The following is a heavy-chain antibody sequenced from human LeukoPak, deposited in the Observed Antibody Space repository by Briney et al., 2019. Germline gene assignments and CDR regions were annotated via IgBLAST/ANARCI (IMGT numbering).Heavy chain of an antibody. CDR2: ISSSGDIT. CDR3: AKDRPNYYESNGHYYRRDGDY. Sequence: GGSLRLSCAASRFTFDNYAMSCVRQAPGKGLEWVSSISSSGDITFYADSVKGRFTISRDNSKYALYLQMNSLRADDAAVYYCAKDRPNYYESNGHYYRRDGDYWGQGTLVTVS. J-gene: IGHJ4*02. CDR1: RFTFDNYA. V-gene: IGHV3-23*01. D-gene: IGHD3-22*01.